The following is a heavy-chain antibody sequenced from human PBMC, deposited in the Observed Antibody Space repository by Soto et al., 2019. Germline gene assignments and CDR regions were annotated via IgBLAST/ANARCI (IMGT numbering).Heavy chain of an antibody. V-gene: IGHV3-33*01. Sequence: GGSLRLSCAASGFTFRTYGMHWVRQAPGKGLEWVAVVWYDGSNPYYVDSVKGRFTISRDNSKNTLYLQMDSLTAEDTAVYYCARGRFFDCSAGSCYSYYDYYAMDVWGQGTTVTVSS. CDR2: VWYDGSNP. CDR1: GFTFRTYG. J-gene: IGHJ6*02. D-gene: IGHD2-15*01. CDR3: ARGRFFDCSAGSCYSYYDYYAMDV.